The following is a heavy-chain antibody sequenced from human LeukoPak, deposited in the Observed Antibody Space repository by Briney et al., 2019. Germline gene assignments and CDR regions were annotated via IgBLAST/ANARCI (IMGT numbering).Heavy chain of an antibody. CDR2: ISGSGGST. CDR1: GFTFSSYA. D-gene: IGHD3-10*01. V-gene: IGHV3-23*01. Sequence: GGSLRLSCAASGFTFSSYAMSWVRQAPGKGLKWVSAISGSGGSTYYADSVKGRFTISRDNSKNTLYLQMNSLRAEDTAVYYCAKSMVRGVIMSTNWFDPWGQGTLVTVSS. CDR3: AKSMVRGVIMSTNWFDP. J-gene: IGHJ5*02.